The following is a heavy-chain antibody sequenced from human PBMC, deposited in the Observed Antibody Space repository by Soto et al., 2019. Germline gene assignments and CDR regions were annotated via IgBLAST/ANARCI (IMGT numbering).Heavy chain of an antibody. V-gene: IGHV5-51*01. J-gene: IGHJ4*02. CDR2: IYPGDSDT. CDR1: GYSFTSYW. Sequence: GESLKISCKGSGYSFTSYWIGWVRQMPGKGLEWMGIIYPGDSDTRYSPSFQGQVTISADKSISTAYLQWSSLKASDTAMYYWARLGRITIFGVVINYFDYWGQGTLVTV. CDR3: ARLGRITIFGVVINYFDY. D-gene: IGHD3-3*01.